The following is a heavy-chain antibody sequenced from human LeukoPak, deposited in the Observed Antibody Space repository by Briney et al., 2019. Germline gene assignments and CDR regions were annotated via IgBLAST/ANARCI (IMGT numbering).Heavy chain of an antibody. Sequence: GGSQRLSCAASGFTHSNAWMSWVRQAPGRGREWVGRHKRKTDGGTTDYAAPVKGRFTISRDDSKDTLYLQMNSLKTEDTAVYYCTTDRAARGDIWGQGTMVTVSS. V-gene: IGHV3-15*01. CDR3: TTDRAARGDI. D-gene: IGHD6-6*01. CDR1: GFTHSNAW. CDR2: HKRKTDGGTT. J-gene: IGHJ3*02.